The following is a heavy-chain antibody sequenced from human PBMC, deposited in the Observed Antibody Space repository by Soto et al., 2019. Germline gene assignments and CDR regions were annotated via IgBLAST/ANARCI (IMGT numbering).Heavy chain of an antibody. CDR2: ISYDGSNK. J-gene: IGHJ4*02. D-gene: IGHD6-6*01. CDR1: GFTFSSYG. CDR3: AKRRLRSSSSAFDY. Sequence: GGSLRLSCAASGFTFSSYGMHWVRQAPGKGLEWVAVISYDGSNKYYADSVKGRFTISRDNSKNTLYLQMNSLRAEDTAVYYCAKRRLRSSSSAFDYWGQGTLVTVSS. V-gene: IGHV3-30*18.